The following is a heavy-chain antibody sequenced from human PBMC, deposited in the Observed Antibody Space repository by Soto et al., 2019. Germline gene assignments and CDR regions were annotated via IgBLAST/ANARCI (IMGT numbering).Heavy chain of an antibody. CDR2: IYYSGST. J-gene: IGHJ4*02. D-gene: IGHD1-26*01. CDR1: GGSVSSGSYY. Sequence: QVQLQESGPGLVKPSETLSLTCTVSGGSVSSGSYYWSWIRQPPGKGLEWIGYIYYSGSTNYNPSLKSRXXMXVAXSKNQLSLKLSSVTAADTAVYSCARALGGGSFVDYWGQGTLVTVSS. CDR3: ARALGGGSFVDY. V-gene: IGHV4-61*01.